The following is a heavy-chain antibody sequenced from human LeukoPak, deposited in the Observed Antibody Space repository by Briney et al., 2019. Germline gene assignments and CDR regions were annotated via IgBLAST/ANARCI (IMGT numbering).Heavy chain of an antibody. Sequence: SGSGGNTYYAASVNGRFTISRDNSKNSLYLQMNSLRTEDTALYYCAKDILRGSSDLGYGMDVWGQGTTVTVSS. J-gene: IGHJ6*02. CDR3: AKDILRGSSDLGYGMDV. D-gene: IGHD6-6*01. CDR2: SGSGGNT. V-gene: IGHV3-43*02.